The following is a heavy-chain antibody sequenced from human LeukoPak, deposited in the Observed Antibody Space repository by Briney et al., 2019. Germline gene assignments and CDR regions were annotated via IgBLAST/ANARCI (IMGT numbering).Heavy chain of an antibody. D-gene: IGHD3-22*01. Sequence: SETLSLTCTVSGGSISSYYWSWIRQPAGKGLEWIGRIYTCGSTNYNPSLKSRVTMSVDTSKNQFPLKLSSVTAADTAVYYCAREDSSIWFDPWGRGTLVTVSS. J-gene: IGHJ5*02. CDR1: GGSISSYY. CDR3: AREDSSIWFDP. V-gene: IGHV4-4*07. CDR2: IYTCGST.